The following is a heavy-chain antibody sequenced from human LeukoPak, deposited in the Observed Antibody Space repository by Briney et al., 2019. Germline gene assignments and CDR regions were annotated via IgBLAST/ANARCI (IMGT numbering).Heavy chain of an antibody. D-gene: IGHD1-26*01. J-gene: IGHJ4*02. CDR1: GGTFSSYA. Sequence: SVKVSCKASGGTFSSYAIGWVRQAPGQGLEWMGRIIPILGIANYAQKFQGRVTITADKSTSTAYMELSSLRSEDTAVYYCATWPDIVGATGGADYWGQGTLVTVSS. V-gene: IGHV1-69*04. CDR3: ATWPDIVGATGGADY. CDR2: IIPILGIA.